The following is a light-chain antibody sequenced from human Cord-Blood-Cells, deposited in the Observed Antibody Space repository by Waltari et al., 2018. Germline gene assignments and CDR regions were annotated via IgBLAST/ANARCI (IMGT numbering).Light chain of an antibody. Sequence: EIVLTQSPATLSLSPGERAPLSSRASQSASSYLAGYQQKPGQAPRLLIHDASNRATGIPARLSGSGSGTDFTLTSSSLEPEDFAVYYWQQRSNWPPFGGGTKVEIK. V-gene: IGKV3-11*01. CDR2: DAS. J-gene: IGKJ4*01. CDR3: QQRSNWPP. CDR1: QSASSY.